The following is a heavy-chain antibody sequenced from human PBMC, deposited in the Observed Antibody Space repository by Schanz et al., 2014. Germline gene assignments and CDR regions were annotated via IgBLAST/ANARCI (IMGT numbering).Heavy chain of an antibody. V-gene: IGHV1-2*04. Sequence: QVQLVQSGAEVKKPGASVKVSCKASGYTFTSYGINWVRQAPGQGLEWMGWINPNTGGTNFAQKFQGWVTVTRDTSNSTVYMELSRVTYEDTAVYYCAKDDRTCYYGMDVWGQGTTVTVSS. D-gene: IGHD3-22*01. CDR1: GYTFTSYG. J-gene: IGHJ6*02. CDR2: INPNTGGT. CDR3: AKDDRTCYYGMDV.